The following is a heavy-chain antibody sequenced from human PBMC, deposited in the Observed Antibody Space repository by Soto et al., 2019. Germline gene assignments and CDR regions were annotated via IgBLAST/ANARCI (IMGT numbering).Heavy chain of an antibody. CDR3: ARGGGYGAMDY. J-gene: IGHJ4*02. D-gene: IGHD2-15*01. Sequence: QVQLQESGPGLVEPSQTLSLTCTVSGGSISSGGYYWSWIRQHPGKGLEWIGYIYYNGGPSYSPSLKSRVTISLDTAKNQFSLKLSSVTAADTAVYYWARGGGYGAMDYWGQGTLVTVSS. CDR2: IYYNGGP. V-gene: IGHV4-31*03. CDR1: GGSISSGGYY.